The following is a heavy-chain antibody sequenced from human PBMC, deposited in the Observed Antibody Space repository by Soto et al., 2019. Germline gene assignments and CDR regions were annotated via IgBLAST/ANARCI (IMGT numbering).Heavy chain of an antibody. J-gene: IGHJ6*02. Sequence: QVQLVQSGAEVKKPGSSVTVSCKTSGGTFRKDAINWVRQAPGQGLEWMGLLIPIFGSPIYAQKFQGRIRITADESTSTDFMDLSSLRSEDTAVYYCTRVLGYTFEPGKTRYYAMDVWGQGTTVSVSS. CDR1: GGTFRKDA. CDR3: TRVLGYTFEPGKTRYYAMDV. V-gene: IGHV1-69*01. CDR2: LIPIFGSP. D-gene: IGHD5-18*01.